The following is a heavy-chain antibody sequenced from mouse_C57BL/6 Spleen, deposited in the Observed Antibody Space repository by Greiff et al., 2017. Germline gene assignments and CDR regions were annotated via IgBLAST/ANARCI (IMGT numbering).Heavy chain of an antibody. Sequence: VQLQQSGAELVKPGASVKISCKASGYAFSSYWMNWVKQRPGKGLEWIGQIYPGDGDTNYNGKFKGKATLTADKSSSTAYMQLSSLTSEDSAVYFCARGYDYDGYYAMDYWGQGTSVTVSS. CDR2: IYPGDGDT. V-gene: IGHV1-80*01. CDR3: ARGYDYDGYYAMDY. J-gene: IGHJ4*01. CDR1: GYAFSSYW. D-gene: IGHD2-4*01.